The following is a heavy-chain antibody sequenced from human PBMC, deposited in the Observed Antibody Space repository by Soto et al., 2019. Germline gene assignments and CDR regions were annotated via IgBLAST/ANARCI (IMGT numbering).Heavy chain of an antibody. CDR2: MNPNSGNT. D-gene: IGHD6-13*01. J-gene: IGHJ5*02. CDR3: AIERSAAGTGRVAP. CDR1: GYTFTSYD. V-gene: IGHV1-8*01. Sequence: QVQLVQSGAEVKKSGASVKVSCKASGYTFTSYDINWVRQATGQGLEWMGWMNPNSGNTGYAQKFQGRVTMTRNTSISTAYMELSILRYEDTAVYYCAIERSAAGTGRVAPWGHGTLVTVSS.